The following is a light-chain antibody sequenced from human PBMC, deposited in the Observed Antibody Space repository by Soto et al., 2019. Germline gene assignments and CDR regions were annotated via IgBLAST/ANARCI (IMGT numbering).Light chain of an antibody. CDR3: LLSYSGPWV. CDR2: DTT. J-gene: IGLJ3*02. Sequence: QAVVTQEPSLTVSPGGTVTLTCGSSTGAVASSHSPYWFQQKPGQAPRTLIYDTTNKRSWTPARFSGSLLGGKAALTLSGAQPEDEADYYCLLSYSGPWVFGGGTKLTVL. V-gene: IGLV7-46*01. CDR1: TGAVASSHS.